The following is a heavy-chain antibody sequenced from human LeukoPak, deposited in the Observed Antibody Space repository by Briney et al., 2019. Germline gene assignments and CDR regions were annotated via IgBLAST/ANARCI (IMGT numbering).Heavy chain of an antibody. J-gene: IGHJ4*02. CDR1: GFTLSSYE. V-gene: IGHV3-48*03. D-gene: IGHD6-19*01. CDR3: VRESYGSGWYYYFDY. Sequence: GGSLRLSCAASGFTLSSYEMNWVRQAPGKGLEWVSHISDRGTTIYYADSVKGRFTISRDNAKNSLYLQMNSLRAEDTAVYYCVRESYGSGWYYYFDYWGQGTLVTVSS. CDR2: ISDRGTTI.